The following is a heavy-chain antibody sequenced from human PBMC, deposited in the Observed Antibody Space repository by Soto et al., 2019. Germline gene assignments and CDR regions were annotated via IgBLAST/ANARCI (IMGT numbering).Heavy chain of an antibody. V-gene: IGHV3-23*01. D-gene: IGHD3-22*01. J-gene: IGHJ5*02. CDR3: AKGGYYDSSGSGWFDP. CDR2: ISGSGGSM. CDR1: GFTFSSYA. Sequence: PGGSLRLSCAASGFTFSSYAMSWVRQAPGKGLEWVSAISGSGGSMYYADSVKGRFTISRDNSKNTLYLQMNSLRAEDTAVYYCAKGGYYDSSGSGWFDPWGQGTLVTVSS.